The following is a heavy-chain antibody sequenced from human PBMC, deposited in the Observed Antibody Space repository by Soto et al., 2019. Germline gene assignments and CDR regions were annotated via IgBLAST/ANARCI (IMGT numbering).Heavy chain of an antibody. D-gene: IGHD3-22*01. CDR2: LSWNSGSI. J-gene: IGHJ6*02. V-gene: IGHV3-9*01. CDR3: AKDYSSAGEDYYDSSGYYYIPYGMDV. CDR1: GFTFDAYA. Sequence: SLRLSCAASGFTFDAYAMHWVRRAPGKGLAWVSSLSWNSGSIGYADSVKGRFTISRDNAKISLYLQMNSLRAEDTALYYCAKDYSSAGEDYYDSSGYYYIPYGMDVWGQGTTVTVSS.